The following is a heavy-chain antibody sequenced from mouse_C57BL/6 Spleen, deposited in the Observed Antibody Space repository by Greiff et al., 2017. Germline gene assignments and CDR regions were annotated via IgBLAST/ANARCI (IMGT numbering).Heavy chain of an antibody. J-gene: IGHJ4*01. Sequence: VQLQQSGAELVRPGTSVKVSCKASGYAFTNYLIEWVKQRPGQGLEWIGVINPGSGGTNYNEKFKGKATLTADKSSSTAYMQLSSLTSEDSAVYFGARGGSYYGSYYYGMDYWGQGTSVTVSS. CDR1: GYAFTNYL. CDR2: INPGSGGT. D-gene: IGHD1-1*01. CDR3: ARGGSYYGSYYYGMDY. V-gene: IGHV1-54*01.